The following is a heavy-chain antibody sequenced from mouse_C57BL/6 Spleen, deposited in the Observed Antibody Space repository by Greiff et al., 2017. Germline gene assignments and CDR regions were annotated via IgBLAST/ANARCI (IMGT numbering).Heavy chain of an antibody. CDR2: IWSGGST. J-gene: IGHJ1*03. V-gene: IGHV2-2*01. CDR1: GFSLTSYG. Sequence: VHLVESGPGLVQPSQSLSITCTVSGFSLTSYGVHWVRQSPGKGLEWLGVIWSGGSTDYNAAFISRLSISKDNFKSQVFFKMNSLQADDTAIYYCASYGSSLSWYFDVWGTGTTVTVSS. D-gene: IGHD1-1*01. CDR3: ASYGSSLSWYFDV.